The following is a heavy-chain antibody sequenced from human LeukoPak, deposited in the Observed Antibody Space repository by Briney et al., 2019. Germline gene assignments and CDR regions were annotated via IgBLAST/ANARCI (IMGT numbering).Heavy chain of an antibody. V-gene: IGHV4-39*01. CDR2: ISYSGST. Sequence: SETLSLTCTVSGGSVSTSTYYWGWIRQPPGKGLEWIGSISYSGSTYYNPSLKSRVTMSVDTSKNQFSLRLSSVTAADTAVYYCARHIYGDPFDYRGQGALVTVSS. CDR3: ARHIYGDPFDY. J-gene: IGHJ4*02. CDR1: GGSVSTSTYY. D-gene: IGHD4-17*01.